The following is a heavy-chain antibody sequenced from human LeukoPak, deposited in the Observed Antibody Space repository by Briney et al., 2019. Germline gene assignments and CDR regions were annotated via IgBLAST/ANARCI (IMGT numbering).Heavy chain of an antibody. CDR1: GFTFSAYE. Sequence: GGSLRLSCAAPGFTFSAYEMNWVRQAPRKGVEWLSYISGGGDTIYYAESVKGRFTISRDNAKNSLYLQMSSLRSEDTAVYYCVSAYGGPLDYWGQGTLVTVSS. J-gene: IGHJ4*02. D-gene: IGHD3-16*01. V-gene: IGHV3-48*03. CDR2: ISGGGDTI. CDR3: VSAYGGPLDY.